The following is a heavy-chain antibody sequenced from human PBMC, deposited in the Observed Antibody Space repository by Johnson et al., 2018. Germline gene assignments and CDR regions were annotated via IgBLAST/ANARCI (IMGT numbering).Heavy chain of an antibody. Sequence: QVQLQQWGAGLLKPSETLALTCGVSRGSFSGYYWGWIRQTPGKALEWIGQINDSGTTHHNPSLKSRVTMSIDTSKTHFSLGLRFVTAADTGIYYCARLAFCAVDCYPLDYWGQGTLVTVSS. V-gene: IGHV4-34*01. D-gene: IGHD2-21*02. CDR3: ARLAFCAVDCYPLDY. J-gene: IGHJ4*02. CDR1: RGSFSGYY. CDR2: INDSGTT.